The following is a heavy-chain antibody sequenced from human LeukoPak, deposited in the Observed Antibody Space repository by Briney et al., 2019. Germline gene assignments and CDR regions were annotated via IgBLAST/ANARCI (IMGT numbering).Heavy chain of an antibody. CDR2: IWYDGSNK. D-gene: IGHD2-2*01. CDR1: GFTFSSYG. CDR3: AKTGTRDIVVVPAATYYYYYGMDV. V-gene: IGHV3-33*06. J-gene: IGHJ6*02. Sequence: GGSLRLSCAASGFTFSSYGMHWVRQAPGKGLEWVAVIWYDGSNKYYADSVKGRFTISRDNSKNTLYLQMYSLRAEDTAVYYCAKTGTRDIVVVPAATYYYYYGMDVWGQGTTVTVSS.